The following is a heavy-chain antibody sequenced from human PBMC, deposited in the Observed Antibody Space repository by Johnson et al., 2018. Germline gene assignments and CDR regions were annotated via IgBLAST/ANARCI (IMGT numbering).Heavy chain of an antibody. CDR3: AREESSYYMDV. Sequence: EVQLVETGGGLIQPGGSLRLSCAASGFTVSSNYMSWVRQAPGKGLEWVSVIYSGGSTYYADSVKGRFTISRDNSKNTLYLQMNSLRAEDTAVYYCAREESSYYMDVWGKGTTVTVSS. CDR2: IYSGGST. CDR1: GFTVSSNY. J-gene: IGHJ6*03. V-gene: IGHV3-53*05.